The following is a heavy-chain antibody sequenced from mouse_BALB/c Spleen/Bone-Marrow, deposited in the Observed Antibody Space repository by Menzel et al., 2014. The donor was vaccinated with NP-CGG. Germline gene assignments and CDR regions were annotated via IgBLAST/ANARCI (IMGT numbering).Heavy chain of an antibody. J-gene: IGHJ1*01. CDR1: GYTFTSYD. CDR2: INPGDGSA. D-gene: IGHD2-3*01. V-gene: IGHV1S56*01. CDR3: ARSGDGYYWYFDV. Sequence: QVQLKESGPELVKPGTLVKMSCKASGYTFTSYDINWVKQRPGQGLELIGWINPGDGSAKYNEKFKGKATLTADKSSSTASMQLSSRTFETAAAYSCARSGDGYYWYFDVWGAGTTVTVSS.